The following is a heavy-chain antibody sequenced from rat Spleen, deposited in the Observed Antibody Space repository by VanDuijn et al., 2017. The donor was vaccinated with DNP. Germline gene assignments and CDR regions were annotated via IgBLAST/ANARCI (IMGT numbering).Heavy chain of an antibody. D-gene: IGHD4-3*01. J-gene: IGHJ2*01. CDR1: GFTFSDYY. Sequence: EVQLVESGGGLVQPGRSLKLSCVASGFTFSDYYMAWVRQAPTKGLEWVAYISYDDTYTYYTDSVKGRFAISRDNAKSTLYLQMNSLRSEDMATYYCVRWNSGHFDYWGQGVMVTVSS. CDR2: ISYDDTYT. V-gene: IGHV5-22*01. CDR3: VRWNSGHFDY.